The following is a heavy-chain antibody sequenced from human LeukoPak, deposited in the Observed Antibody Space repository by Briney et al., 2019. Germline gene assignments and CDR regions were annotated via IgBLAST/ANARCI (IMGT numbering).Heavy chain of an antibody. CDR3: ARVGYSSSWECDY. J-gene: IGHJ4*02. V-gene: IGHV4-39*07. D-gene: IGHD6-13*01. Sequence: SETLSLTCTVSGGSISSSSYYWGWIRQPPGKGLEWIGSIYYSGSTYYNPSLKSRVTISVDTSKNQFSLKLSSVTAADTAAYYCARVGYSSSWECDYWGQGTLVTVSS. CDR2: IYYSGST. CDR1: GGSISSSSYY.